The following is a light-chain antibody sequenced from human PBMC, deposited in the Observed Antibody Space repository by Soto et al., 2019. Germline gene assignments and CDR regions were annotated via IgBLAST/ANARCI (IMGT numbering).Light chain of an antibody. CDR2: EVS. CDR3: SSYTSSSWV. CDR1: SSDVGGYNY. J-gene: IGLJ3*02. Sequence: QSYLNQPASVSGSPGQSITISCTGTSSDVGGYNYVSWYQQHPGKAPKLMIYEVSNRPSGVSNRFSGSKSGNTASLTISGLQAEDEADYYCSSYTSSSWVFGGGTKLTVL. V-gene: IGLV2-14*01.